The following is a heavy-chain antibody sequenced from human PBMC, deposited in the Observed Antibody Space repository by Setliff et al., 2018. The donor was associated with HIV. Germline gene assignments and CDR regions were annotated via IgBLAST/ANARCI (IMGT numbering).Heavy chain of an antibody. J-gene: IGHJ4*02. CDR2: IHTSGNA. CDR3: ARGPSLQTTLFDY. Sequence: SETLSLTCTVSGGSISSGTYFWSWIRQPAGKGLEWIGHIHTSGNANYNPSLNSRVTISVDTSKNQFSLKLTSVTAADTAVYYCARGPSLQTTLFDYWGQGTLVTVSS. CDR1: GGSISSGTYF. V-gene: IGHV4-61*09.